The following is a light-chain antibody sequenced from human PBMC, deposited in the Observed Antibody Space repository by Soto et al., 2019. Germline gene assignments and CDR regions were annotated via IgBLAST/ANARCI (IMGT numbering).Light chain of an antibody. CDR2: GAS. CDR1: QSVSSN. V-gene: IGKV3-15*01. J-gene: IGKJ1*01. CDR3: QQYNNWPWT. Sequence: EIVMTQSPATLSVSPGERATLSCRASQSVSSNLAWYQQKPGQAPRLLIYGASTRATGIPARFSSSGSGTEFTLTISSLHSEYFAVYYCQQYNNWPWTFGQGTKVEIK.